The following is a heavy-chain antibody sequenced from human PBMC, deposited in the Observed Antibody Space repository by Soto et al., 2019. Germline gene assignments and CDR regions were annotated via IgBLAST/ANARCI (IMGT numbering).Heavy chain of an antibody. J-gene: IGHJ4*02. Sequence: GGSLRLSCAASGFTFSSYAMSWVRQAPGKGLEWVSAISGSGGSTYYADSVKGRFTISRDNSKNTLYLQMNSLRAEDTAVYYCAKDHEPYCGGDCLGYFDYWGQGTLVTVSS. CDR1: GFTFSSYA. CDR3: AKDHEPYCGGDCLGYFDY. V-gene: IGHV3-23*01. D-gene: IGHD2-21*02. CDR2: ISGSGGST.